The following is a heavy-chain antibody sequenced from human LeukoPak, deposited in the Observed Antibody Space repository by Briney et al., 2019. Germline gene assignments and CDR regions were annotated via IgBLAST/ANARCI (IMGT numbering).Heavy chain of an antibody. J-gene: IGHJ6*02. D-gene: IGHD6-13*01. CDR3: AKETAAGVTHYYYGMDV. Sequence: GGSLRLSCAASGFTFSSYGMHWVRQASGKGLEWVAVISYDGSNKYYADSVKGRFTISRDNSKNTLYLQMNSLRAEDTAVYYCAKETAAGVTHYYYGMDVWGQGTTVTVSS. CDR2: ISYDGSNK. CDR1: GFTFSSYG. V-gene: IGHV3-30*18.